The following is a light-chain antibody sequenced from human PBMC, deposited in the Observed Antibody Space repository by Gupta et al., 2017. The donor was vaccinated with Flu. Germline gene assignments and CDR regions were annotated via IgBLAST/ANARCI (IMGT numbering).Light chain of an antibody. CDR2: SAS. CDR3: QQTYSDSRRT. Sequence: DIQMTQSPFFLSASVGDRVTMTCRASQTIGSYLNWYQQKPGNAPTLLIYSASNLPIGVPSRFSGSGSGTEFSLTISSMQHEDFAAYYCQQTYSDSRRTFGPGTRVDIK. J-gene: IGKJ3*01. CDR1: QTIGSY. V-gene: IGKV1-39*01.